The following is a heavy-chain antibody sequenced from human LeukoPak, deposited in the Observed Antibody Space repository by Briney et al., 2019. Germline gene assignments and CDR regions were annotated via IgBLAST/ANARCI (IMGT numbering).Heavy chain of an antibody. CDR1: GFTFTTYG. J-gene: IGHJ4*02. CDR2: ISGSGGGT. D-gene: IGHD4/OR15-4a*01. CDR3: ARVHGAYPFDY. Sequence: PGGSLRLSCAASGFTFTTYGMSWVRQAPGKGLEWVSVISGSGGGTYYADSVKGRFTISRDNAKNSLYLQMNSLRAEDTAVYYCARVHGAYPFDYWGQGTLVTVSS. V-gene: IGHV3-23*01.